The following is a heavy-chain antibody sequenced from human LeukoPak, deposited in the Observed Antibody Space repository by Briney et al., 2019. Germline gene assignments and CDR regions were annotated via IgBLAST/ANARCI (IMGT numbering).Heavy chain of an antibody. D-gene: IGHD3-22*01. CDR2: IYTSGST. Sequence: SETLSLTCTVSGGSISSYYWSWIRQPAGKGLEWIGRIYTSGSTNCNPSLKSRVTMSVDTSKNQFSLKLSSVTAADTAVYYCARGGYYDSSGFYNWFDPWGQGTLVTVSS. J-gene: IGHJ5*02. V-gene: IGHV4-4*07. CDR1: GGSISSYY. CDR3: ARGGYYDSSGFYNWFDP.